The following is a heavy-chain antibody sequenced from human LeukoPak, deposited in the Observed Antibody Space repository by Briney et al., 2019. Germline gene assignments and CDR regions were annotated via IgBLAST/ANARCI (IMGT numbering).Heavy chain of an antibody. J-gene: IGHJ4*02. D-gene: IGHD3-22*01. CDR1: GFTVSSNY. Sequence: PGGSLRLSCAASGFTVSSNYMSWVRQAPGKGLEWVSVIYSGGSTYYADSVKGRFTISRDNSKNTLYLQMNSLRAEDTAVYYCARDAFTREDYYDSSGYYPFDYWGQGTLVTVSS. CDR2: IYSGGST. CDR3: ARDAFTREDYYDSSGYYPFDY. V-gene: IGHV3-53*01.